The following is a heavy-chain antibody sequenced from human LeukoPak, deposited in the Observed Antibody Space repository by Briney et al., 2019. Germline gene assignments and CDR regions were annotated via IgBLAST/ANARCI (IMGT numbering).Heavy chain of an antibody. D-gene: IGHD4-17*01. CDR1: GFTFSSYG. Sequence: GRSLRLSCAASGFTFSSYGMHWVRQAPGKGLEWVAVISYDGSNKYYADSVKGRFTNSRDNSKNTLYLQMNSLRAEDTAVYYCAKDRTPYGDPSYYFDYWGQGTLVTVSS. CDR3: AKDRTPYGDPSYYFDY. V-gene: IGHV3-30*18. J-gene: IGHJ4*02. CDR2: ISYDGSNK.